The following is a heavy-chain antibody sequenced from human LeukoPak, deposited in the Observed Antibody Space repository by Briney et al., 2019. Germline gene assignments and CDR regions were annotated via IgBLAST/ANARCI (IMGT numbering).Heavy chain of an antibody. J-gene: IGHJ6*03. CDR1: GGSFSGYY. Sequence: SETLSLTCAVYGGSFSGYYWSWIRQPPGKGLEWIGEIDHSGTTNYNSSLKSRVTVSVDTSKNQFSLKLSSVTAADKAVYYCARRYSGSYGLYSHHSMDVWGKGTTVTISS. CDR2: IDHSGTT. CDR3: ARRYSGSYGLYSHHSMDV. D-gene: IGHD1-26*01. V-gene: IGHV4-34*01.